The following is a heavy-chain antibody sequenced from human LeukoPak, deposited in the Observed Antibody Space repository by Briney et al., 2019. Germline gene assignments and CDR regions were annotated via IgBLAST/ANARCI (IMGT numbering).Heavy chain of an antibody. V-gene: IGHV1-18*01. CDR3: ARDAVSTTTAGGIDY. J-gene: IGHJ4*02. CDR1: GYTFTSYG. Sequence: ASVKVSCKASGYTFTSYGISWVRQAPGQGLEWMGWISAYNGNTNYAQKLQGRVTMTTDTSTSTAYMELRSLRSDDTAVYYCARDAVSTTTAGGIDYWGQGTLVTVSS. CDR2: ISAYNGNT. D-gene: IGHD5/OR15-5a*01.